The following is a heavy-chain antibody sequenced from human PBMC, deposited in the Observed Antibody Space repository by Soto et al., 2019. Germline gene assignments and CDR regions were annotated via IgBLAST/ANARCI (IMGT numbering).Heavy chain of an antibody. CDR1: GFTFSSYS. V-gene: IGHV3-48*02. Sequence: GGSLRLSCAASGFTFSSYSMNWVRQAPGKGLEWVSYISSSSSTIYYADSVKGRVTISRDNAKNSLYLQMNSLRDEDTAVYYCAGSLGYCSSTSCYDEGGFWGQGTLVTVSS. CDR3: AGSLGYCSSTSCYDEGGF. CDR2: ISSSSSTI. D-gene: IGHD2-2*01. J-gene: IGHJ4*02.